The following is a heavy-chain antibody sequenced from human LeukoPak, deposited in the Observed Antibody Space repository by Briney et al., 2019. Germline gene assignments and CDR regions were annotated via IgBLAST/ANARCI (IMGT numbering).Heavy chain of an antibody. Sequence: ASVKVSCKASGYTFTTYDINWVRQATGQGLKWMGWMNPNSGNTGYAQKFQGRVTITRNTSISTAYMELSSLRSEDTAVYYCARGGKNCSAGSCYRWFDPWGQGTLVTVSS. CDR3: ARGGKNCSAGSCYRWFDP. V-gene: IGHV1-8*03. D-gene: IGHD2-15*01. CDR2: MNPNSGNT. J-gene: IGHJ5*02. CDR1: GYTFTTYD.